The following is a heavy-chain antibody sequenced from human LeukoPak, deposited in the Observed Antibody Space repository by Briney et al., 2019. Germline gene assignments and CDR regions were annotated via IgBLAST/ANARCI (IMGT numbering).Heavy chain of an antibody. Sequence: SVKVSCKASGGTFSSYAISWVRQAPGQGLEWMGRIIPILGIANYAQKFQGRVTITADKSTSTAYMELSSLRSEDTAVYYCASAGLNYYDSSGYPDTFDIWGQGTMVTVSS. CDR2: IIPILGIA. J-gene: IGHJ3*02. D-gene: IGHD3-22*01. CDR3: ASAGLNYYDSSGYPDTFDI. CDR1: GGTFSSYA. V-gene: IGHV1-69*04.